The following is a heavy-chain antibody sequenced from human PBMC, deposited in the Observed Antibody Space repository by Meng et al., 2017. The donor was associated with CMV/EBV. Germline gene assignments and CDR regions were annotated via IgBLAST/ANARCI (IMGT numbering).Heavy chain of an antibody. V-gene: IGHV4-4*07. D-gene: IGHD3-16*01. Sequence: QLRVVGPGLVQPSDTLSLTCSVSGGSIGSYYWRRCRRPAGKGLEWIGRIYTSGCTNYNPSLKIRVTMSVDTSKNQFSLKLSSVTAADTAVYYCARHYDYDDYWGQGTLVTVSS. CDR1: GGSIGSYY. J-gene: IGHJ4*02. CDR3: ARHYDYDDY. CDR2: IYTSGCT.